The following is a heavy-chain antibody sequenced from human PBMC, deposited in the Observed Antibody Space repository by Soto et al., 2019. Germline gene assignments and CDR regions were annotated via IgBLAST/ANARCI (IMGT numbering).Heavy chain of an antibody. CDR3: ARHRNVNHYDFWSGSSDFDY. CDR2: IYYSGST. D-gene: IGHD3-3*01. CDR1: GGSISSSNW. J-gene: IGHJ4*02. V-gene: IGHV4-4*02. Sequence: QVQLQESGPGLVKPSGTLSLTCAVSGGSISSSNWWSWVRQPPGKGLEWIGSIYYSGSTYYNPSLKSRVTISVDTSKNQFSLKLSSVTAADTAVYYCARHRNVNHYDFWSGSSDFDYWGQGTLVTVSS.